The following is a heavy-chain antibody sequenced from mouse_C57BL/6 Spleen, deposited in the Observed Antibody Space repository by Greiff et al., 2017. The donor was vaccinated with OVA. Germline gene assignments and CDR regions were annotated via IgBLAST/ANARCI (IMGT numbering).Heavy chain of an antibody. CDR2: IDPETGGT. Sequence: QVQLQQSGAELVRPGASVTLSCKASGYTFTDYEMHWVKQTPVHGLEWIGAIDPETGGTAYNQKFKGKAILTADKSSSTAYMELRSLTSEDSAVYYCTRQAQVPFDYWGQGTTLTVSS. V-gene: IGHV1-15*01. J-gene: IGHJ2*01. CDR3: TRQAQVPFDY. CDR1: GYTFTDYE. D-gene: IGHD3-2*02.